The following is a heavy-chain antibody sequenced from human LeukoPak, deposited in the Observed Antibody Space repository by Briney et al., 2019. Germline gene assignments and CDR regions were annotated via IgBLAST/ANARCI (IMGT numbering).Heavy chain of an antibody. CDR3: ARDRVTGTTASGY. D-gene: IGHD1-7*01. Sequence: ASVKVSCKASGYTFTSYYMHWVRQAPGQGLEWMGIINPSGGSTSYAQKFQGRVTITADESTSTAYMELRSLRSDDTAVYYCARDRVTGTTASGYWGQGTLVTVSS. CDR1: GYTFTSYY. V-gene: IGHV1-46*01. J-gene: IGHJ4*02. CDR2: INPSGGST.